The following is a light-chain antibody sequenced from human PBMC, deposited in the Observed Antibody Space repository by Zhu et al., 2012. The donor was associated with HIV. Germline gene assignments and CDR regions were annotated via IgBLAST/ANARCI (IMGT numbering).Light chain of an antibody. Sequence: DIQMTQSPSSLSASVGDRVTITCRASQGINNYLAWYQQKPGKVPKLLIYGASTLQSGVPSRFSGSGSGTEFTLTISSLQPEDVANYYCQKXNSVPLTFGGGTQGGDQT. CDR2: GAS. V-gene: IGKV1-27*01. CDR1: QGINNY. CDR3: QKXNSVPLT. J-gene: IGKJ4*01.